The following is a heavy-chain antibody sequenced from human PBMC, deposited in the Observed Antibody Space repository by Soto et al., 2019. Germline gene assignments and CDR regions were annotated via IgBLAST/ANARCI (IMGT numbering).Heavy chain of an antibody. CDR2: SIPIFGTA. CDR1: GGTFSSYA. Sequence: AVKVSCKASGGTFSSYAISWVRQAPGQGLEGMGGSIPIFGTANYAQKFQGRVTITADESTSTAYMELSSLRSEDTAVYYCARDPLMTAAAGTQTYYYYGMDVWGQGTTVTVSS. D-gene: IGHD6-13*01. J-gene: IGHJ6*02. V-gene: IGHV1-69*13. CDR3: ARDPLMTAAAGTQTYYYYGMDV.